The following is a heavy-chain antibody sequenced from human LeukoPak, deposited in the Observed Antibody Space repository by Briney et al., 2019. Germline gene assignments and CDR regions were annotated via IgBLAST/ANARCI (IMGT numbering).Heavy chain of an antibody. J-gene: IGHJ4*02. V-gene: IGHV3-23*01. Sequence: GGSLRLSCAASGLTFSDYSMTWVRQAPGKGLFWVSGISAGGGSTYYADSVKGRFTISRDNSRNTLYPQMNSLRAEDTAVYYCAKDAAGPEYWGQGTLVTVSS. CDR2: ISAGGGST. CDR1: GLTFSDYS. D-gene: IGHD6-13*01. CDR3: AKDAAGPEY.